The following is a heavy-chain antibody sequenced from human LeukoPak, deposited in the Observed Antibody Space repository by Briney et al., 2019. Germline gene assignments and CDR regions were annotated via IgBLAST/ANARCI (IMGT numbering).Heavy chain of an antibody. CDR2: IYYSGST. V-gene: IGHV4-59*01. J-gene: IGHJ4*02. D-gene: IGHD3-22*01. CDR1: GGSISSYY. CDR3: ARIYYDSSGYYYVDY. Sequence: SETLSLTCTVSGGSISSYYWSWIRQPPGKGLEWIGYIYYSGSTNYNPSLKSRVTISVDTSKNQFSLKLSSVTAADTAVYYCARIYYDSSGYYYVDYWGQGTLVIVSS.